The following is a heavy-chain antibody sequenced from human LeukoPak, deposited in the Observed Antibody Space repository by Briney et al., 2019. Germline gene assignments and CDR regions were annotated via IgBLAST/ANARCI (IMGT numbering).Heavy chain of an antibody. CDR3: AGSTPPNYDILTGYNYYYYYMDV. Sequence: PSETLSLTCGVYGGSFSDYYWIWIRQPPGKGLEWIGEINHSGNTNYNPSLKSRVTISVDTSKNEFSLKLSSVTAADTAVYYCAGSTPPNYDILTGYNYYYYYMDVWGKGTTVTISS. D-gene: IGHD3-9*01. J-gene: IGHJ6*03. V-gene: IGHV4-34*01. CDR1: GGSFSDYY. CDR2: INHSGNT.